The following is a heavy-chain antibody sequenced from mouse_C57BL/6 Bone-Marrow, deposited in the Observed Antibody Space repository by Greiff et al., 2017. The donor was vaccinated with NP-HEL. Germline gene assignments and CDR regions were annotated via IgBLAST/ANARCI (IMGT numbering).Heavy chain of an antibody. Sequence: QVQLQQPGADLVKPGASVKLSCKASGYTFTSYWMHWVKQRPGRGLEWIGRIDPNSGGTKFNEKFKTKATLTVDKPSSTAYMQLSSLTSEASAVYYCARYYYGSGGWYFDVWGTGTTVTVSS. CDR1: GYTFTSYW. J-gene: IGHJ1*03. CDR2: IDPNSGGT. CDR3: ARYYYGSGGWYFDV. D-gene: IGHD1-1*01. V-gene: IGHV1-72*01.